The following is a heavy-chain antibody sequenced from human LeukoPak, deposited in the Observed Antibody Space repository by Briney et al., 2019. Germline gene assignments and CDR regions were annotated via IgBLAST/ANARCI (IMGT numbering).Heavy chain of an antibody. CDR1: GFTFTNSA. J-gene: IGHJ4*02. D-gene: IGHD6-13*01. CDR2: IVVASGNT. CDR3: AAALYSSTWKDDY. V-gene: IGHV1-58*02. Sequence: SVKVSCKASGFTFTNSAMQWVRQARGQRLEWIGWIVVASGNTNYAQKFQERVTITRDMSTSTAYMELSSPRSEDTAVYYCAAALYSSTWKDDYWGQGTLVTVSS.